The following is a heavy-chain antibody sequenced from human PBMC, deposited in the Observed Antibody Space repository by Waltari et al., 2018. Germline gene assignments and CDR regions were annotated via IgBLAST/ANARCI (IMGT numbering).Heavy chain of an antibody. CDR1: GGSISGYY. D-gene: IGHD3-10*01. Sequence: QVQLQESGPGLVKPSETLSLTCTVSGGSISGYYWSWIRQAPGKGLEWMGYIYYSGSTNDNPTLKGRVTISGDTSKNQFSLKLGPVTAADTAVYYCARHLGSGTYPFDYWGQGTLVTVSS. V-gene: IGHV4-59*01. J-gene: IGHJ4*02. CDR3: ARHLGSGTYPFDY. CDR2: IYYSGST.